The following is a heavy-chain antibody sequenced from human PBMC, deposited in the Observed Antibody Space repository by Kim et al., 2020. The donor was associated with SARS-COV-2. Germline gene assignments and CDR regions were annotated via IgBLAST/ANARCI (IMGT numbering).Heavy chain of an antibody. Sequence: ASVKVSCKASGYTFTSYGISWVRQAPGQGLEWMGWISAYNGNTNYAQKLQGRVTMTTDTSTSTAYMELRSLRSDDTAVYYCARDSSGYYQLPFDYWGQGTLVTVSS. V-gene: IGHV1-18*01. CDR1: GYTFTSYG. J-gene: IGHJ4*02. CDR3: ARDSSGYYQLPFDY. D-gene: IGHD3-22*01. CDR2: ISAYNGNT.